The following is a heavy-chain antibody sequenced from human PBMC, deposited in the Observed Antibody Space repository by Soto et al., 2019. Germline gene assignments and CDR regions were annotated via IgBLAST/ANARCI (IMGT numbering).Heavy chain of an antibody. CDR3: ARATKLHYYYYGMDV. D-gene: IGHD1-7*01. J-gene: IGHJ6*02. CDR1: GGSISSNSYR. Sequence: SETLSLTCTVSGGSISSNSYRWGWIRQPPGKGLEWIGSIFYSGRTYLNPSLKSRVTISVDTSKNQFSLKLSSVTAADTAVYYCARATKLHYYYYGMDVWGQGTTVTVSS. CDR2: IFYSGRT. V-gene: IGHV4-39*07.